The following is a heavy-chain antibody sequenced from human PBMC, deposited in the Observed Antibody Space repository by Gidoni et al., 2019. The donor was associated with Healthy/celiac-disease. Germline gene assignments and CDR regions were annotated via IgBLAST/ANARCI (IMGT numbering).Heavy chain of an antibody. CDR3: ARMGLTGDSPDHY. D-gene: IGHD7-27*01. Sequence: QVQLVQSGAEVKMPGSSVKVSCKSSGVSFSSYAIRWVRQAPGQGLGWMGGITPILGTANYAQKFQGRVTITADESTSTAYMERSSLRSEDTAVYYCARMGLTGDSPDHYWGQGTLVTVSS. CDR1: GVSFSSYA. J-gene: IGHJ4*02. V-gene: IGHV1-69*01. CDR2: ITPILGTA.